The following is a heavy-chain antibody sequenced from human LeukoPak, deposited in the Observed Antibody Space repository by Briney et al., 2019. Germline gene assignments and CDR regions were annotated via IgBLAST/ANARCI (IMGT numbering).Heavy chain of an antibody. CDR2: INHSGST. Sequence: SETLSLTCAVYGGSFSGYYWSWIRHPPGKGLERIGEINHSGSTNYNPSLKSRVTISVDTSMNQFSLNLGSVTAADTAVYYCARASSGPGYWGQGTLVTVSS. CDR3: ARASSGPGY. V-gene: IGHV4-34*01. D-gene: IGHD6-19*01. CDR1: GGSFSGYY. J-gene: IGHJ4*02.